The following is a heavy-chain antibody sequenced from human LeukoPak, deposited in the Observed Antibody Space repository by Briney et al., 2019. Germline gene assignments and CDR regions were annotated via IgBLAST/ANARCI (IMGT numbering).Heavy chain of an antibody. Sequence: ASETLSLTCTVSGGSISSYYWSWIRQPPGKGLEWIGYIYYSGSTNYNPSLKSRVTISVGTSKNQFSLKLSSVTAADTAVYYCARVRGSSPDYWGQGTLVTVSS. D-gene: IGHD3-10*01. J-gene: IGHJ4*02. V-gene: IGHV4-59*01. CDR2: IYYSGST. CDR1: GGSISSYY. CDR3: ARVRGSSPDY.